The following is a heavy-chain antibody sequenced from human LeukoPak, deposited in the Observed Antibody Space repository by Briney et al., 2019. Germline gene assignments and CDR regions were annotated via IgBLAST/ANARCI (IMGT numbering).Heavy chain of an antibody. Sequence: SETLSLTCTVSGGSISSYYWSWIRQPAGKGLEWIGRIYTSGSTNYNPSLKSRVTISVDTSKNQFSLKLSSVTAADTTVYYCARHRYHVGAISLDHWGQGTLVTVSS. V-gene: IGHV4-4*07. CDR3: ARHRYHVGAISLDH. D-gene: IGHD1-26*01. J-gene: IGHJ4*02. CDR1: GGSISSYY. CDR2: IYTSGST.